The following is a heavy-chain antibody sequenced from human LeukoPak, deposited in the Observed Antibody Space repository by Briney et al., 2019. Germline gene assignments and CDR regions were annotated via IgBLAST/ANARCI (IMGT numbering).Heavy chain of an antibody. Sequence: PSETLSLTCTVSGVSISSYYWSWIRQPAGKGPGWIGRIYTSGSTNYNPSLKSRVTMSVDMSKNQFSLKLTSVTAADTAVYYCARYSSGSLGYYYGMDVWGQGTTVTVSS. D-gene: IGHD6-19*01. CDR1: GVSISSYY. CDR2: IYTSGST. CDR3: ARYSSGSLGYYYGMDV. J-gene: IGHJ6*02. V-gene: IGHV4-4*07.